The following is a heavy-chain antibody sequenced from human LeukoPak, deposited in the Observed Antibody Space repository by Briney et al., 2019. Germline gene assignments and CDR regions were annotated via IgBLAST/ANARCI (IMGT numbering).Heavy chain of an antibody. CDR1: GYTFTSYD. D-gene: IGHD5-18*01. Sequence: ASVKVSCKASGYTFTSYDINWVRPATGQGLEWMGWMNPNSGNTGYAQKFQARVTMTRNTSISTAYMELSSLRSEDTAVYYCARVHRGEAAMVTYFDYWGQGTLVTVSS. V-gene: IGHV1-8*01. CDR2: MNPNSGNT. CDR3: ARVHRGEAAMVTYFDY. J-gene: IGHJ4*02.